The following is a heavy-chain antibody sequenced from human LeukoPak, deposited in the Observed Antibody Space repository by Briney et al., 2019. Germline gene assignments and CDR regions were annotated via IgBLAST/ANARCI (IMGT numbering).Heavy chain of an antibody. Sequence: SSETLSLTCTVSGGSISSYYWSWIRQPPGKGLEWIGYIYYSGSTSYNPSLKSRVTISVDTSKNQFSLKLSSVTAADTAVYYCAKLFYGDPSYNWFDPWGQGTLVTVSS. CDR1: GGSISSYY. D-gene: IGHD4-17*01. CDR3: AKLFYGDPSYNWFDP. V-gene: IGHV4-59*01. J-gene: IGHJ5*02. CDR2: IYYSGST.